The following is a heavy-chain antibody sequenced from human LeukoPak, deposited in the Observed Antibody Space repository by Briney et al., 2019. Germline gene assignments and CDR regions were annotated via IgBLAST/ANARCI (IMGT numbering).Heavy chain of an antibody. CDR2: ISDSGDYT. J-gene: IGHJ4*02. D-gene: IGHD2-8*01. CDR3: AKDTSIGKYCTSGVCSPFDY. V-gene: IGHV3-23*01. CDR1: GFTFSSYA. Sequence: GGSLRLSCAGSGFTFSSYAMSWVRQAPGKGLEWVSAISDSGDYTYYADSVKGRFTISRDNSKNTLYLHVNSLRAEDTAVYYCAKDTSIGKYCTSGVCSPFDYWGQGTLVTVSP.